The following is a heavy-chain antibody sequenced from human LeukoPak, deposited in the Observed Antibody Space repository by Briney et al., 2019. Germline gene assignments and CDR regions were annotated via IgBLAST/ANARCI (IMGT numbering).Heavy chain of an antibody. CDR3: ARDVLRYFDWLLSSDAFDI. V-gene: IGHV1-2*02. CDR2: INPNSGGT. J-gene: IGHJ3*02. CDR1: GYTFTGYY. D-gene: IGHD3-9*01. Sequence: ASVKVSCKASGYTFTGYYMHWVRQAPGQGLEWMGWINPNSGGTNYAQKFQGRVTMTRDTSISTAYMELSRLRSDDTAVYYCARDVLRYFDWLLSSDAFDIWGQGTMVTVSS.